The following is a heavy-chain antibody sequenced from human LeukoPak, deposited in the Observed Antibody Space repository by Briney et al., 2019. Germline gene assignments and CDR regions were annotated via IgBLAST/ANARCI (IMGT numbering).Heavy chain of an antibody. CDR3: ASESKDP. D-gene: IGHD4-11*01. Sequence: SETLSLTCTVSGYAITSGYYWGWIRQPPGKGLEWIGSIYHSGITYYNPSLKSRVTISVDTSKNQFSLKLSSVTAADTAVYYCASESKDPWGQGTLVNVSS. V-gene: IGHV4-38-2*02. J-gene: IGHJ5*02. CDR1: GYAITSGYY. CDR2: IYHSGIT.